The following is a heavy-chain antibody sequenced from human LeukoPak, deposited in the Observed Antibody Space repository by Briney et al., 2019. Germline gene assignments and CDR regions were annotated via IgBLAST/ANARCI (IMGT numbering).Heavy chain of an antibody. D-gene: IGHD3-22*01. CDR2: IYYSGST. CDR1: GGSISSYY. V-gene: IGHV4-59*01. CDR3: ASWPPIYYYDSSAKAGNDY. Sequence: SETLSLTCTVSGGSISSYYWSWIRQPPGKGLEWIGYIYYSGSTNYNPSLESRVTISVDTSKNQFSLKLSSVTAADTAVYYCASWPPIYYYDSSAKAGNDYWGQGTLVTVSS. J-gene: IGHJ4*02.